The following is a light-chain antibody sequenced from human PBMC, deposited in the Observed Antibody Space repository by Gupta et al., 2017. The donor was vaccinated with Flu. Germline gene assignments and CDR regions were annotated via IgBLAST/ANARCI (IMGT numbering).Light chain of an antibody. CDR1: SSNIGSNT. J-gene: IGLJ1*01. Sequence: QSVLTQPPSASGTPGQRVTISCPGRSSNIGSNTVTWYQQLPGTAPKLLIYSNNQRPSGVPDRFSGSKSGTSASLAISGLQSEDEADYYCAAWDDSLNGFYVFGTGTKVTVL. CDR2: SNN. CDR3: AAWDDSLNGFYV. V-gene: IGLV1-44*01.